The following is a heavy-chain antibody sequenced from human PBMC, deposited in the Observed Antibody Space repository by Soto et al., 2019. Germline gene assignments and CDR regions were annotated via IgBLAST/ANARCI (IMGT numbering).Heavy chain of an antibody. J-gene: IGHJ6*02. V-gene: IGHV6-1*01. CDR1: GDSFSINSAA. CDR2: TYYRSKWYN. Sequence: SQTLSLTCAISGDSFSINSAAWNWIRPSPSRGLEWLGRTYYRSKWYNDYAVSVKSRITINPDISKNQFSLQLNSVTPEDTAVYYCAKQNGAGDWYYYYGMDVWGQGTTVTVSS. CDR3: AKQNGAGDWYYYYGMDV. D-gene: IGHD2-21*01.